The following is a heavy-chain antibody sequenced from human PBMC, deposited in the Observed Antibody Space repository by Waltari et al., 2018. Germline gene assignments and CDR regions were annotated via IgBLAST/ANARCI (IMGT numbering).Heavy chain of an antibody. D-gene: IGHD3-3*01. CDR1: GGSISSYD. CDR2: IYYSGGT. V-gene: IGHV4-59*08. Sequence: QVQLQESGPGLVKPSETLSLTCTVSGGSISSYDWLWIRQPPGKGLEWIGYIYYSGGTNYNPSLKSRVTISIDTSKNQFSLKLSSVTAADTAVYYCARRGRGSGYTGWGQGTLVTVSS. CDR3: ARRGRGSGYTG. J-gene: IGHJ4*02.